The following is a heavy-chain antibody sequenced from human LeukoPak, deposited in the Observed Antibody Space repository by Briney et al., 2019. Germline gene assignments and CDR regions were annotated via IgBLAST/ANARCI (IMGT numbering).Heavy chain of an antibody. D-gene: IGHD5-24*01. CDR2: IQTSGST. Sequence: SQTLSLTCSVSSASINSGSYYWTWIRQPAGKGLEWIGRIQTSGSTNYNPSLKSRVTISVDASKNQFSLKVNSVTAADTAVYFCARVTRGEDGHDWFDPWGQGTLVTVSS. CDR1: SASINSGSYY. V-gene: IGHV4-61*02. CDR3: ARVTRGEDGHDWFDP. J-gene: IGHJ5*02.